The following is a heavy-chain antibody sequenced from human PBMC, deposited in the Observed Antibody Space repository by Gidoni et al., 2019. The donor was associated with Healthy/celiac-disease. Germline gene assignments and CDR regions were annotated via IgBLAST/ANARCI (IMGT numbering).Heavy chain of an antibody. CDR3: ARDQYEYCSGGSCYQEGMDV. J-gene: IGHJ6*02. D-gene: IGHD2-15*01. V-gene: IGHV1-69*01. CDR2: IIPIFGTA. Sequence: QVQLVQSGAGVQKPGSSVKVSCKASGGNFSSYAIRWVLQAPGQGLEWMGGIIPIFGTANYAQKFQGRVTITADESPSTAYMELSSLRSEDTAVYYCARDQYEYCSGGSCYQEGMDVWGQGTTVTVSS. CDR1: GGNFSSYA.